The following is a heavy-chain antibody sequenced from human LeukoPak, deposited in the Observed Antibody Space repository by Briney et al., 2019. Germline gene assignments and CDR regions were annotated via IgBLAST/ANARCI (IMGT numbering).Heavy chain of an antibody. CDR3: ARGWLAETTVVTPYNY. D-gene: IGHD4-23*01. CDR1: GGTFSSYA. V-gene: IGHV1-69*13. Sequence: SVKVSCKASGGTFSSYAISWVRQAPGQGLEWMGGIIPIFGTANYAQKFQGRVTITADESMSTAYMELSSLRSDDTAVYFCARGWLAETTVVTPYNYWGQGTLVTVSS. J-gene: IGHJ4*02. CDR2: IIPIFGTA.